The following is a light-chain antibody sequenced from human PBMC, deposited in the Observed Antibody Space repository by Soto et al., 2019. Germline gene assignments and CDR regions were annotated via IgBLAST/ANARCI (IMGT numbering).Light chain of an antibody. J-gene: IGKJ4*01. CDR3: QQHSNWPPLT. Sequence: EIVLTQSPATLSLSPGERATLSCRASQSVSSYLAWYQQKPGQAPRLLIYDASNSATGIPARFSGSGSGTAFSPPISSLEPEEFAIYYCQQHSNWPPLTFGGGTKVEIK. V-gene: IGKV3-11*01. CDR1: QSVSSY. CDR2: DAS.